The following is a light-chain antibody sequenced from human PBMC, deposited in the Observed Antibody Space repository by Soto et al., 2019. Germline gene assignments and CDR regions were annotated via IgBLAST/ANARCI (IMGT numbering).Light chain of an antibody. CDR1: PSVSTF. CDR2: NAS. CDR3: QQRGDWPPIT. V-gene: IGKV3-11*01. Sequence: EIVLTQTPCTLSLSPWAGAILSCIASPSVSTFLAWFQRKPGQPPRLLIYNASNRTTGIPARFSGSGSGTDFTLTISSLEPEDFAVYYCQQRGDWPPITFGQGTRLEI. J-gene: IGKJ5*01.